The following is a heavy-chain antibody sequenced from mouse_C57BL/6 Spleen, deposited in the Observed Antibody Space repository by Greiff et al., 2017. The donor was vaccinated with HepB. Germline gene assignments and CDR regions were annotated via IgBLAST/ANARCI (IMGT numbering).Heavy chain of an antibody. Sequence: VKLMESGPELVQPGASVKLSCKASGYTFTSYDINWVKQRPGQGLEWIGWIYPRDGSTKYNEKFKGKATLTVDTSSITAYMQLGSLTSEDSAVYFCARSNWDGDYAMDYWGQGTSVTVSS. CDR2: IYPRDGST. CDR1: GYTFTSYD. CDR3: ARSNWDGDYAMDY. V-gene: IGHV1-85*01. J-gene: IGHJ4*01. D-gene: IGHD4-1*01.